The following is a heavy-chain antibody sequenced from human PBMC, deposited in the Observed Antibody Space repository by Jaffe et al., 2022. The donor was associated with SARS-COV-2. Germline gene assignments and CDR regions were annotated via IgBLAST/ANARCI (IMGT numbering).Heavy chain of an antibody. CDR1: GDSVSSGNYY. Sequence: QVQLQESGPGLVKPSQTLSLTCTVSGDSVSSGNYYWTWIRQPAGRGLEWLGRIYTSGITNYNPSITSRLTISLDTSKNQLSLKLTSVTAADTAMYYCARHWAPRGDAFDIWGQGTMVSVSS. CDR2: IYTSGIT. J-gene: IGHJ3*02. CDR3: ARHWAPRGDAFDI. V-gene: IGHV4-61*02. D-gene: IGHD3-16*01.